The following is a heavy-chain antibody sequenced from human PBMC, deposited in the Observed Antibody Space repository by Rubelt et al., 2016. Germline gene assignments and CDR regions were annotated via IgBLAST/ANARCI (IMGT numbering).Heavy chain of an antibody. CDR2: ISAYNGNT. CDR3: ASRGERTYYYYGMDV. CDR1: GYTFTSYG. D-gene: IGHD3-16*01. V-gene: IGHV1-18*01. J-gene: IGHJ6*02. Sequence: GAEVKKPGASVKVSCKASGYTFTSYGISWVRQAPGQGLEWMGWISAYNGNTNYAQKFQGRVTITADKSTSTAYMELSSLRSEDTAVYYCASRGERTYYYYGMDVWGQGTTVTVSS.